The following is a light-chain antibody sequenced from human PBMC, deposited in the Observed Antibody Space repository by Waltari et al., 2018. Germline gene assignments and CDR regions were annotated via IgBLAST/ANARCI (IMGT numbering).Light chain of an antibody. CDR3: CSYAGSRWV. CDR1: SRDVGGYKY. Sequence: QSALTQPRSVSGSPGQSVTISCTGTSRDVGGYKYVSWYQQHPGKAPKLMIFDFRKRPSGVPDRFSGSKSGSTASLTISGLQAEDEADYYCCSYAGSRWVFGGGTKLTVL. J-gene: IGLJ3*02. V-gene: IGLV2-11*01. CDR2: DFR.